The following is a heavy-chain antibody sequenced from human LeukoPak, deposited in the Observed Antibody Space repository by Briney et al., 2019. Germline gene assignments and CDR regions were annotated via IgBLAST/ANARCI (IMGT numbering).Heavy chain of an antibody. J-gene: IGHJ6*03. CDR3: ARRMGRRFGERYYYYHYMDV. CDR2: INHSGSI. D-gene: IGHD3-10*01. Sequence: SETLSLTCAIFGGSFSGYYWSWIRQPPGKGLEWIGEINHSGSINYNSSLKSRVTISVDTSKNQFSLKLSSVTAADTAVYYCARRMGRRFGERYYYYHYMDVWGKGTTVTISS. V-gene: IGHV4-34*01. CDR1: GGSFSGYY.